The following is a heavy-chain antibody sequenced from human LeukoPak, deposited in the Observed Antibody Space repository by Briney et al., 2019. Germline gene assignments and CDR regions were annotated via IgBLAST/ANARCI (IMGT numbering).Heavy chain of an antibody. V-gene: IGHV3-23*01. J-gene: IGHJ4*02. CDR1: GPCFSEA. CDR2: ISGSGGST. CDR3: ARDLMGIAYRGAFYY. Sequence: GGSLCPSCAAYGPCFSEAWTSCVRQAAREWLEWVSAISGSGGSTYYAETVKGRFTISRDNSKNSLYMQMNSLRAEDTAVYYCARDLMGIAYRGAFYYWGKGTLVTVSS. D-gene: IGHD6-13*01.